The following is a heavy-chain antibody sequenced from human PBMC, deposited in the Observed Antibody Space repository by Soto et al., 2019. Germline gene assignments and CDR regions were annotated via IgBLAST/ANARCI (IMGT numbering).Heavy chain of an antibody. J-gene: IGHJ4*02. D-gene: IGHD3-10*01. CDR3: ARDRPDYDSATSCNGITLFDY. CDR2: IYYSGST. V-gene: IGHV4-30-4*01. Sequence: SETLSLTCTVSGGSISSGDYFWTWIRQPPGKGLEWIGYIYYSGSTYYNPSLKSRGTISVDTSKNQFSLNLSSVTAADTAVYYCARDRPDYDSATSCNGITLFDYWGQGTLVTVSS. CDR1: GGSISSGDYF.